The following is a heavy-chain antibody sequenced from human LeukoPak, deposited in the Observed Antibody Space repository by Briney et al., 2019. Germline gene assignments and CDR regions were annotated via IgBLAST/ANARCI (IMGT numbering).Heavy chain of an antibody. V-gene: IGHV1-2*06. CDR2: INPNSGGT. J-gene: IGHJ6*02. Sequence: ASVKVSCKASGYTFTGYYMHWVRQAPGQGLEWMGRINPNSGGTNYAQKFQGRVTMTRDTSISTAYMELSRLISDDTAVYYCARTDSAAGPYYYYYYGMDVWGQGTTVTVSS. CDR3: ARTDSAAGPYYYYYYGMDV. D-gene: IGHD6-13*01. CDR1: GYTFTGYY.